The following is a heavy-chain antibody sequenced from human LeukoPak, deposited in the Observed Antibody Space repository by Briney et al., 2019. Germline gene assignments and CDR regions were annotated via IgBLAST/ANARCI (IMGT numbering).Heavy chain of an antibody. CDR1: GFSLSTGGVG. V-gene: IGHV2-5*02. J-gene: IGHJ4*02. CDR2: IYWDDAN. Sequence: ESGPTPVNPTQNLTLTCTFSGFSLSTGGVGVDWIRQPPGRALELLALIYWDDANRYSPSLKSRLPIPKETSKNPVVLTMTNMDPVDTATYYCAHRPVETFDYWGEGTLVTVSS. CDR3: AHRPVETFDY. D-gene: IGHD5-24*01.